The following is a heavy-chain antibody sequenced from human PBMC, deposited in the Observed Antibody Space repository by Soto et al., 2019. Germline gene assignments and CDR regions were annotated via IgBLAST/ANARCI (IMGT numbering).Heavy chain of an antibody. CDR3: VSQRTSVLSQAYFGY. J-gene: IGHJ4*02. CDR2: IYHSGST. Sequence: PATTPLTCAVSGYSISGGYYRGWIRPTPGKGLEWIGSIYHSGSTYYNPSLKSRVTISVDTSKNQFSLKLSSVTASDTAVYFCVSQRTSVLSQAYFGYWGPGALVTVSA. V-gene: IGHV4-38-2*01. D-gene: IGHD2-8*01. CDR1: GYSISGGYY.